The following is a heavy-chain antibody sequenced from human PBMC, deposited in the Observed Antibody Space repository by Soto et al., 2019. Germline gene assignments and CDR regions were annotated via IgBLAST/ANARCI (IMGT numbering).Heavy chain of an antibody. CDR2: INPSGGST. D-gene: IGHD6-6*01. CDR3: ARVGRAARPTDYFDY. CDR1: GYTFTSYY. J-gene: IGHJ4*02. Sequence: VASVKVSCKASGYTFTSYYMHWVRQAPGQGLEWMGIINPSGGSTSYAQKFQGRVTMTRDTSTSTVYMELSSLRSEDTAVYYCARVGRAARPTDYFDYWGQGTLVTVSS. V-gene: IGHV1-46*01.